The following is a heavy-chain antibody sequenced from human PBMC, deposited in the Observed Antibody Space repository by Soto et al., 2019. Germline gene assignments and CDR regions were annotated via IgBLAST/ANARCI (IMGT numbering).Heavy chain of an antibody. D-gene: IGHD2-2*01. CDR3: AKSSKPGYCSSTSCRNAFDI. CDR1: GFTFSSYA. J-gene: IGHJ3*02. V-gene: IGHV3-23*01. Sequence: GGSLRLSCAASGFTFSSYAMSWVRQAPGKGLEWVSAISGSGGSTYYADSVKGRVTISRDNSKNTLYLQMNSLRAEDTAVYYCAKSSKPGYCSSTSCRNAFDIWGQGTMVTVSS. CDR2: ISGSGGST.